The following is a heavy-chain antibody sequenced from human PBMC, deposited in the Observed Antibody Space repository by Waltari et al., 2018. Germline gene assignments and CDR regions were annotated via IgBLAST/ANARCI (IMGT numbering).Heavy chain of an antibody. D-gene: IGHD6-19*01. J-gene: IGHJ2*01. CDR3: AKSCRQWLVRCYFDL. V-gene: IGHV3-9*01. Sequence: EVQLVESGGGLVQPGRSLRLSCAASGFTFDDYAMHWVRQAPGKGLEWVSGISWNSGSIGYADSVKGRFTISRDNAKNSLYLQMNSLRSEDTALYYCAKSCRQWLVRCYFDLWGRGTLVTVSS. CDR1: GFTFDDYA. CDR2: ISWNSGSI.